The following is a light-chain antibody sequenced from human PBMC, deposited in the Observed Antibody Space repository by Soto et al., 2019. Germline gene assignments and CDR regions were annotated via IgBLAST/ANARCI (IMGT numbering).Light chain of an antibody. J-gene: IGLJ2*01. Sequence: QSALTQPASVSGSPGQSITFSCTGTSNDIGGYNYVSWYQQHPGKAPQLMIFDVSNRPSGVSYRFSGSKSDNTASLTISGLQAEDEADYYCSSYTSSSTLLFGGGTKLTVL. CDR2: DVS. CDR3: SSYTSSSTLL. CDR1: SNDIGGYNY. V-gene: IGLV2-14*01.